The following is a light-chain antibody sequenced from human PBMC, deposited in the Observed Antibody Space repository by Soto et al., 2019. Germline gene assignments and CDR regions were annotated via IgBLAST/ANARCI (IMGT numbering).Light chain of an antibody. Sequence: QSALTQPASVSGSHGQSITISCNGTSSDVGSYNLVSWYQQHPGKAPKLMIYEVSKRPSGVSNRFSGSKSGNTASLTISGLQAEDEADYYCCSYAGSSTFYVFGTGTKVTVL. J-gene: IGLJ1*01. CDR2: EVS. CDR3: CSYAGSSTFYV. CDR1: SSDVGSYNL. V-gene: IGLV2-23*02.